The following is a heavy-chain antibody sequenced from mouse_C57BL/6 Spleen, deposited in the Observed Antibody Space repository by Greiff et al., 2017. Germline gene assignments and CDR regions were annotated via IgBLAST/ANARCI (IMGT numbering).Heavy chain of an antibody. Sequence: EVMLVESGGGLVKPGGSLKLSCAASGFPFSDYGMHWVRQAPEKGLEWVAYISSGSSTIYYADTVKGRFTISRDNAKNTLFLQMTSLRSEDTAMYYCARKSTVVAKGHYAMDYWGQGTSVTVSS. CDR3: ARKSTVVAKGHYAMDY. CDR2: ISSGSSTI. D-gene: IGHD1-1*01. CDR1: GFPFSDYG. V-gene: IGHV5-17*01. J-gene: IGHJ4*01.